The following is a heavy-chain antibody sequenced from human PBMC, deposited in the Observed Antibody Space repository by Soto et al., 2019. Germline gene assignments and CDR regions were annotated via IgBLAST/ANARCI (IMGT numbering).Heavy chain of an antibody. Sequence: PGGFLRLSCAASGFTFSSYGMHWVRQAPGKGLEWVAVIWYDGSNKYYADSVKGRFTISRDNSKNTLYLQMNSLRAEDTAVYYCARDTVRGTPQYYFDYWGQGTLVTVSS. CDR2: IWYDGSNK. CDR3: ARDTVRGTPQYYFDY. J-gene: IGHJ4*02. CDR1: GFTFSSYG. D-gene: IGHD2-15*01. V-gene: IGHV3-33*01.